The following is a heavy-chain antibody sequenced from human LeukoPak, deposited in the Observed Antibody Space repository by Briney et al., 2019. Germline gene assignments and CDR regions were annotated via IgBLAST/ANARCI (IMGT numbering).Heavy chain of an antibody. CDR3: AIDYGDYVRGFDC. CDR2: ISSSGSTI. V-gene: IGHV3-11*04. D-gene: IGHD4-17*01. CDR1: GFTFSDYY. Sequence: RGSLRLSCAASGFTFSDYYMSWIRQAPGKGLEWVSYISSSGSTIYYADSVKGRFTISRDNSKKSLYLQMNSLRAEDTAVYYCAIDYGDYVRGFDCWGQGTLVTVSS. J-gene: IGHJ4*02.